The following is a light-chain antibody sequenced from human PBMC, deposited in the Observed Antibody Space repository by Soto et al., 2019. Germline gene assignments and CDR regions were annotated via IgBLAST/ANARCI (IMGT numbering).Light chain of an antibody. Sequence: DIPMTQSPSSLSASVGDRVTIPCRASQGISTYLAWYQQKPGKVPKLLIYGASTLESGVPSRFSGSGSGTDFTLTISSLQPEDVATYYCQKYDSAPWTFGQGTKVELK. CDR2: GAS. V-gene: IGKV1-27*01. J-gene: IGKJ1*01. CDR3: QKYDSAPWT. CDR1: QGISTY.